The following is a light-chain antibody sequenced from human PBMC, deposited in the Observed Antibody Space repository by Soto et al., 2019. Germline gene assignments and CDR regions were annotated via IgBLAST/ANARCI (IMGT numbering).Light chain of an antibody. J-gene: IGKJ5*01. CDR2: GAS. CDR1: QSISSY. V-gene: IGKV1-39*01. CDR3: KQSSSTPNP. Sequence: IQMTQSPSSLSASVGDRVTITCRASQSISSYLNWYHQKPGKAPKLLIYGASSLQSGVASRFSGSGSGTDFTPTTSSLQAEDVATYYCKQSSSTPNPLGQGAGL.